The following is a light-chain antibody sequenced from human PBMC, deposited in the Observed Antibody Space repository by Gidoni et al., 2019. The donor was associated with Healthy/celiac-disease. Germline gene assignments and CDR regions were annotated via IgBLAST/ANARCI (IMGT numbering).Light chain of an antibody. V-gene: IGLV3-21*02. Sequence: SYVLTQPPSVSVAPGQTARITCGGNNIGSKSVHWYQQKPGQAPVLVFYDDSYRPSGIPERFSGSNSGNTATLTISRVEAGDEADYYCQVWDSSSDPVVFGGGTKLTVL. CDR2: DDS. J-gene: IGLJ2*01. CDR3: QVWDSSSDPVV. CDR1: NIGSKS.